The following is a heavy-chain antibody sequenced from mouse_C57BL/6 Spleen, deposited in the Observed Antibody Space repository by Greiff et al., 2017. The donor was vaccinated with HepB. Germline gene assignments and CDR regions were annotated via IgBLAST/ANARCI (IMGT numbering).Heavy chain of an antibody. CDR3: ARWGVTTYFDY. D-gene: IGHD2-2*01. CDR2: IYPGDGDT. Sequence: VQLQESGAELVKPGASVKISCKASGYAFSSYWMNWVKQRPGKGLEWIGQIYPGDGDTNYNGKFKGKATLTADKSSSTAYMQLSSLTSEDSAVYFCARWGVTTYFDYWGQGTTLTVSS. CDR1: GYAFSSYW. V-gene: IGHV1-80*01. J-gene: IGHJ2*01.